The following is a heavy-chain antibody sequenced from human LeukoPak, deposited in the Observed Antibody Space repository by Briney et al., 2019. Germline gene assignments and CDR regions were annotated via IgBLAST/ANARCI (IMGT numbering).Heavy chain of an antibody. J-gene: IGHJ4*02. V-gene: IGHV3-11*01. CDR1: GLTFSEYY. D-gene: IGHD6-19*01. CDR3: ARDRVASSGWSGGSIDY. Sequence: PGGSLRLSCAASGLTFSEYYMSWIRQAPGKGLEWVSYISSSGSTIYYADSVKGRFTISRDNAKNSLYLQMNSLRAEDTAVYYCARDRVASSGWSGGSIDYWGQGTLVTVSS. CDR2: ISSSGSTI.